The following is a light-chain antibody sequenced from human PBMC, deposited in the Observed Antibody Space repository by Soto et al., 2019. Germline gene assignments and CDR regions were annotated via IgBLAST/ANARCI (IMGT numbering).Light chain of an antibody. CDR2: GAS. CDR1: QNVGNN. Sequence: EIVLTQSPGTLSLSPGERATLACRASQNVGNNLVWYQQKPGQAPRLLIYGASTRAAGIPDRFSGSGSGTDFTLTISSLEPEDSAVYYCQDSSTSPWPFGQGTKVDIK. J-gene: IGKJ1*01. CDR3: QDSSTSPWP. V-gene: IGKV3-20*01.